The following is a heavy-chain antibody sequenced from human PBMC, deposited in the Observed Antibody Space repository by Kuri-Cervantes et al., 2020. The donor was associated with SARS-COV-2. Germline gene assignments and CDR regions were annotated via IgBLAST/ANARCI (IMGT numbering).Heavy chain of an antibody. CDR2: ISGAGDST. J-gene: IGHJ4*02. CDR1: GFTFSNYA. D-gene: IGHD6-13*01. CDR3: AKAVRRIAAARYDFDY. V-gene: IGHV3-23*01. Sequence: GGSLRLSCAASGFTFSNYAMSWVRLAPGKGLEWASGISGAGDSTCYADSVKGRFTISRDNSKNTLYLQMNSLRAEDTAVYYCAKAVRRIAAARYDFDYWGQGTLVTVSS.